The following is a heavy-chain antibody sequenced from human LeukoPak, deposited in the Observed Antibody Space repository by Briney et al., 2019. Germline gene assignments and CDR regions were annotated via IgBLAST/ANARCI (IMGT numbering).Heavy chain of an antibody. CDR3: AKNPLNYYGSGSPSAFGY. CDR2: ISGSGGST. J-gene: IGHJ4*02. D-gene: IGHD3-10*01. Sequence: GGSLRLSCAASGFTFSSYAMSWVRQAPGKGLEWVSAISGSGGSTYYADSVKGRFTISRDNSKNTLYLQMNSLRAEDTAVYYCAKNPLNYYGSGSPSAFGYWGQGTLVTVSS. V-gene: IGHV3-23*01. CDR1: GFTFSSYA.